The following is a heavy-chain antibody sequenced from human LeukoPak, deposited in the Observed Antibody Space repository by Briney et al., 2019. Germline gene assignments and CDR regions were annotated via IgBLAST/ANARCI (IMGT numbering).Heavy chain of an antibody. D-gene: IGHD6-13*01. CDR2: IYYSGST. J-gene: IGHJ4*02. V-gene: IGHV4-39*07. CDR1: GGSISSSSYY. CDR3: ARGTSSSWSSFGY. Sequence: SETLSLTCTVSGGSISSSSYYWGWIRQPPGKGLEWIGSIYYSGSTYYNPSLKSRVTISVDTSKNQFSLKLSSVTAADTAVYYCARGTSSSWSSFGYWGQGTLVTVSS.